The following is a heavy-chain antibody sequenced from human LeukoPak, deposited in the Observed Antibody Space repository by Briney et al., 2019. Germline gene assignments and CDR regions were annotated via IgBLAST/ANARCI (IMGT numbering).Heavy chain of an antibody. D-gene: IGHD6-13*01. Sequence: ASVTVSCEASGYTFTGYYMHWVRQAPGQGLEWMGWINPNSGGTNYAQKFQGWVTMTRDTSISTAYMDLSRLRSDDTAVYYCARDANGIAAAGPWGGMDVWGQGTTVTVSS. CDR2: INPNSGGT. V-gene: IGHV1-2*04. CDR1: GYTFTGYY. CDR3: ARDANGIAAAGPWGGMDV. J-gene: IGHJ6*02.